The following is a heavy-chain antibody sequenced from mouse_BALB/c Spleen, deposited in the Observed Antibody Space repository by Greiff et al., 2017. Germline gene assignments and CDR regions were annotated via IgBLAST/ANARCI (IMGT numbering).Heavy chain of an antibody. CDR2: ILPGSGST. CDR3: ARLTYEEYAMDY. J-gene: IGHJ4*01. D-gene: IGHD2-3*01. Sequence: VHLVESGAELMKPGASVKISCKATGYTFSSYWIEWVKQRPGHGLEWIGEILPGSGSTNYNEKFKGKATFTADTSSNTAYMQLSSLTSEDSAVYYCARLTYEEYAMDYWGQGTSVTVSS. V-gene: IGHV1-9*01. CDR1: GYTFSSYW.